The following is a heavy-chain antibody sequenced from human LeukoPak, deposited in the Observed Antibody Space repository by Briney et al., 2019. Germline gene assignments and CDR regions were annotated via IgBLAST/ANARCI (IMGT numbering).Heavy chain of an antibody. CDR2: IYYSGST. D-gene: IGHD2-21*02. Sequence: NPSETLSLTCTVSGGSISSGGYYWSWIRQHPGKGLEWIGYIYYSGSTYYNPSLKSRVTISVDTSKNQFSLKLSSVTAADTAVYYCARVRGVPSYCGGDCYFYFDYWGQGTLVTVSS. CDR3: ARVRGVPSYCGGDCYFYFDY. CDR1: GGSISSGGYY. J-gene: IGHJ4*02. V-gene: IGHV4-31*03.